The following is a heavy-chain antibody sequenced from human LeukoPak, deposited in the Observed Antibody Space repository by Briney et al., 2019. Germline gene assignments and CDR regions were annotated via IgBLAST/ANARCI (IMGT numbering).Heavy chain of an antibody. Sequence: PSETLSLTCIVSGGSISSISSNNYHWGWIRQPPGKGLEWIGSIYYSGSTYYNPSLKSRVAISVDTSKNQFSLNLSSVTAADTAVYYCARRFCNNGVCYRSAFDIWGQGTMVTVSS. V-gene: IGHV4-39*01. D-gene: IGHD2-8*01. J-gene: IGHJ3*02. CDR1: GGSISSISSNNYH. CDR3: ARRFCNNGVCYRSAFDI. CDR2: IYYSGST.